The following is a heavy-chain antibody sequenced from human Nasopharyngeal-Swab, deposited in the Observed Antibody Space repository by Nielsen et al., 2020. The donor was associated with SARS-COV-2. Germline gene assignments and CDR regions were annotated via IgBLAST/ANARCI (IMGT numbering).Heavy chain of an antibody. Sequence: SETLSLTCAVSGGSITNYCWSWIRQPPGKGLEWIGCIYYSGSTNYNPSLKSRVTISVDRSQNQCSLKLTSVTAADTAIYYCARDWGYGMDVWGQGTTVTVSS. CDR1: GGSITNYC. CDR2: IYYSGST. V-gene: IGHV4-59*13. J-gene: IGHJ6*02. D-gene: IGHD7-27*01. CDR3: ARDWGYGMDV.